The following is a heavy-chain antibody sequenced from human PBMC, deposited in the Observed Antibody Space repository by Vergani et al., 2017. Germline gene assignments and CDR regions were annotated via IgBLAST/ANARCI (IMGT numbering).Heavy chain of an antibody. Sequence: QVQLVQSGAAVKKPGASVKVSCKASGYTFTDYFMHWVRQAPGQGLEWMGWINPNSGGTNYAQTFQGRVTMTRDTSISTAYMELSNLRSEDTAVYYCARVGTSSNRDYFDYWGQGTLVTVSS. D-gene: IGHD2-2*01. J-gene: IGHJ4*02. CDR1: GYTFTDYF. CDR3: ARVGTSSNRDYFDY. V-gene: IGHV1-2*02. CDR2: INPNSGGT.